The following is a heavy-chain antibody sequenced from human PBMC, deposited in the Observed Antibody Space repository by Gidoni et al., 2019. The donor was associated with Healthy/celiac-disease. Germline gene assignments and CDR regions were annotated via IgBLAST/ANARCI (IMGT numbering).Heavy chain of an antibody. J-gene: IGHJ5*02. CDR1: GGSFSGYY. CDR2: INHSGST. Sequence: QVQLQQWGAGLLKPSETLSLTCAVYGGSFSGYYWSWIRQPPGKGLEWIGEINHSGSTNYNPSLKSRVTISVDTSKNQFSLKLSSVTAADTAVYYCARFRSRVVGLNWFDPWGQGTLVTVSS. V-gene: IGHV4-34*01. D-gene: IGHD1-26*01. CDR3: ARFRSRVVGLNWFDP.